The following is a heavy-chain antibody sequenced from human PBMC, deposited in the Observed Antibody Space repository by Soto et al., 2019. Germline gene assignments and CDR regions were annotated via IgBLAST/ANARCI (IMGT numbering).Heavy chain of an antibody. Sequence: ASVKVSCKASGYTFTGYYMHWVRQAPGQGLEWMGWINPNSGGTNYAQKFQGWVTMTRDTSISTAYMELSRLRSDDTAVYYCARSAVPIVVVPADRSWFDPWSQGTLVTVSS. J-gene: IGHJ5*02. D-gene: IGHD2-2*01. V-gene: IGHV1-2*04. CDR2: INPNSGGT. CDR1: GYTFTGYY. CDR3: ARSAVPIVVVPADRSWFDP.